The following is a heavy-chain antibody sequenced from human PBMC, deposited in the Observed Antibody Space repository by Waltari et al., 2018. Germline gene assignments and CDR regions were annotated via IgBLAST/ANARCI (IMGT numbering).Heavy chain of an antibody. V-gene: IGHV4-34*01. CDR3: ARGRSGYYGSGSYVDY. CDR2: INQSGST. Sequence: GSGREWIGEINQSGSTKYNPSLKSRVTLSVDTSKNQFSLKRRSVTAADTAVYYCARGRSGYYGSGSYVDYWGQGTLVTVSS. D-gene: IGHD3-10*01. J-gene: IGHJ4*02.